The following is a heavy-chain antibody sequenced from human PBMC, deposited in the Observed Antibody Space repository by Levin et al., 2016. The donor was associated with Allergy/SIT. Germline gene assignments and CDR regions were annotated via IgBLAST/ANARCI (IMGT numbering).Heavy chain of an antibody. CDR2: INPNSGGT. Sequence: ASVKVSCKASGYTFTSYGISWVRQAPGQGLEWMGWINPNSGGTNYAQKFQGRVTMTRDTSISTAYMELSRLRSDDTAVYYCAREVLYCGGDCGFDPWGQGTLVTVSS. D-gene: IGHD2-21*02. CDR1: GYTFTSYG. V-gene: IGHV1-2*02. J-gene: IGHJ5*02. CDR3: AREVLYCGGDCGFDP.